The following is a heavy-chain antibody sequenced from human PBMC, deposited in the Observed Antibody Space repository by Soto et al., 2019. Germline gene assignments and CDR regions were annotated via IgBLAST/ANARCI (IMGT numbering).Heavy chain of an antibody. CDR3: AHRGWGNVGLYYFDY. CDR1: GFSLSTTGVG. Sequence: SGPTLVNPTQTLTLTCTFSGFSLSTTGVGVSWIRQPPGKALGWLASIYSHDDNRYSPTLTSRLTFTKDTSKNQVVLTMTNRAPVDTATYYSAHRGWGNVGLYYFDYCYPRALVTVST. J-gene: IGHJ4*02. D-gene: IGHD1-26*01. CDR2: IYSHDDN. V-gene: IGHV2-5*01.